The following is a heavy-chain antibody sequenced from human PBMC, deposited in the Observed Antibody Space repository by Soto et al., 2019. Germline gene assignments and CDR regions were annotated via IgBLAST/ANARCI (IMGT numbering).Heavy chain of an antibody. D-gene: IGHD6-6*01. Sequence: SETLSLTCAVYGGSFSGYYWSWIRQPPGKGLEWIGEINHSGSTNYNPSLKSRVTISVDTSKNQFSLKLSSVTAADTAVYYCARVPDGIAAFDYWGQGTLVTVSS. J-gene: IGHJ4*02. CDR2: INHSGST. V-gene: IGHV4-34*01. CDR3: ARVPDGIAAFDY. CDR1: GGSFSGYY.